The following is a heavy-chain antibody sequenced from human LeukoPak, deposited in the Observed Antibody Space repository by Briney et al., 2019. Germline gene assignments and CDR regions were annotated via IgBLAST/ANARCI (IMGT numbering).Heavy chain of an antibody. CDR3: AKGYYDYVWGSYYFDY. Sequence: PGGSLRLSCAASGFTFSSYGMHWVRQAPRKGLEGVAFIRYDGSNKYYADSVKGRFTISRDNSRDTLYLQMNSLRAEDTAVYYCAKGYYDYVWGSYYFDYWGQGTLVTVSS. CDR2: IRYDGSNK. V-gene: IGHV3-30*02. CDR1: GFTFSSYG. D-gene: IGHD3-16*01. J-gene: IGHJ4*02.